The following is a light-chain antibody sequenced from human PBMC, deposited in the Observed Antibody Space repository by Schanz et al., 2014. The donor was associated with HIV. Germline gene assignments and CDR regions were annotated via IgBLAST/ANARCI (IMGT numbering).Light chain of an antibody. CDR3: QHSVSAPDT. CDR1: QNIDKH. Sequence: DIQMTQSPSSLSASVGDKVTITCRPSQNIDKHLNWYQQRQGKAPKLLIHGASNLQSVVTSRFSGSGSETHFQRTIRSLQPEDHANNYGQHSVSAPDTFGPGTKIDGK. J-gene: IGKJ3*01. V-gene: IGKV1-39*01. CDR2: GAS.